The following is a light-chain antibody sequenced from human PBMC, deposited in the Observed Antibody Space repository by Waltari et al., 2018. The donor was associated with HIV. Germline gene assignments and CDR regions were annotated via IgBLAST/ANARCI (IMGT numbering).Light chain of an antibody. Sequence: QSALTQPPSASGSPGQSVTISCTGTSSHVGSYNFVSWYKQHPGKAPKLLIFEVSKRPSGVPDRFSGSKSGNTASLTVSGLQPEDEADYYCSSYAGSNNLLFGGGTKLTVL. CDR3: SSYAGSNNLL. CDR1: SSHVGSYNF. J-gene: IGLJ2*01. CDR2: EVS. V-gene: IGLV2-8*01.